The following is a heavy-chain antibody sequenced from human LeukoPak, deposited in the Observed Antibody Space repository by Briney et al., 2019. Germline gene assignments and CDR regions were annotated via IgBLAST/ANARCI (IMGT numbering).Heavy chain of an antibody. CDR1: GFTFSSHV. CDR3: AKSRATGTYPGRFDY. Sequence: GGSLRLSCAASGFTFSSHVMSWVHQAPGRGLEWVSSLSGSGKYTFYADSVKGRFTISGDNSRNELFLQMNSLTSGDTAEYYCAKSRATGTYPGRFDYWGLGILVTVSS. D-gene: IGHD3-10*01. V-gene: IGHV3-23*01. CDR2: LSGSGKYT. J-gene: IGHJ4*02.